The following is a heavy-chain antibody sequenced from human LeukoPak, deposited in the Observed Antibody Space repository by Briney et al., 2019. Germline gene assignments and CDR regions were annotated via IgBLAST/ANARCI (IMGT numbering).Heavy chain of an antibody. V-gene: IGHV4-4*07. CDR3: ARDYDFWSGYPYGMDV. D-gene: IGHD3-3*01. CDR1: GGSISSYY. J-gene: IGHJ6*02. Sequence: SETLSLTRTVSGGSISSYYWSWIRQPAGKGLEWIGRICTSGSTNYNPSLKSRVTMSVDTSKNQFSLKLSSVTAADTAVYYCARDYDFWSGYPYGMDVWGQGTTVTVSS. CDR2: ICTSGST.